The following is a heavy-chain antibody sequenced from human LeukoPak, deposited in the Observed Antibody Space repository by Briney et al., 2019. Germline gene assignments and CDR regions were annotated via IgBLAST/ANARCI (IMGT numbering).Heavy chain of an antibody. CDR3: AKEIHPRSSNGWPFDY. Sequence: GGSLRLSCAASGFAFSTYGMQWVRQAPGKGLEWVAVISYDGKVKHYTDSVKGRFTISRDNSRNTLYLQTNSLGTEDTALYYCAKEIHPRSSNGWPFDYWGQGTLVTVSS. CDR1: GFAFSTYG. D-gene: IGHD6-19*01. CDR2: ISYDGKVK. J-gene: IGHJ4*02. V-gene: IGHV3-30*18.